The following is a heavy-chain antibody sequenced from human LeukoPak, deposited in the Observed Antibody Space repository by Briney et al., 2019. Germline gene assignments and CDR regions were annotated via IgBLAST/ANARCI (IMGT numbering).Heavy chain of an antibody. CDR3: ARLGENGLLTGYFYP. CDR2: INPNSGST. CDR1: GYTFTSYY. D-gene: IGHD3-9*01. J-gene: IGHJ5*02. Sequence: GASVKVSCKASGYTFTSYYMHWVRQAPGQGLEWMGFINPNSGSTIYAQKFQGRVTMTRDTPTNTVYMEVNSLRSEDTAVYYCARLGENGLLTGYFYPWGQGTLVTVSS. V-gene: IGHV1-46*01.